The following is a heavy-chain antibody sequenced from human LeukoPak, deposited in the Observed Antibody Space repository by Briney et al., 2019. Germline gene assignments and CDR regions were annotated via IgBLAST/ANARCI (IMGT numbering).Heavy chain of an antibody. Sequence: SETLSLTCAVYGGSFSGYYWSWIRQPPGKGLEWIGEINHSGSTNYNPSLKSRVTISVDTSKNQFSLKLSSVTAADTAVYYCARAGYSSSWYVWGQGTLATVSS. J-gene: IGHJ4*02. CDR3: ARAGYSSSWYV. CDR1: GGSFSGYY. V-gene: IGHV4-34*01. CDR2: INHSGST. D-gene: IGHD6-13*01.